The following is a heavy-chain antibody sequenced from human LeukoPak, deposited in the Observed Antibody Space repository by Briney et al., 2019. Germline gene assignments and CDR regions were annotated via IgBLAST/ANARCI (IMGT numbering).Heavy chain of an antibody. J-gene: IGHJ6*02. CDR2: INWNGGST. CDR1: GFTFDDYG. CDR3: ARDGRLAKVEGEDYYYDGMDV. Sequence: GGSLRLSCAASGFTFDDYGMSWVRQAPGKGLEWVSGINWNGGSTGYADSVKGRFTISRDNAKNSLYLQMNSLRAEDTALYYCARDGRLAKVEGEDYYYDGMDVWGQGTTVIVSS. V-gene: IGHV3-20*04. D-gene: IGHD3-16*01.